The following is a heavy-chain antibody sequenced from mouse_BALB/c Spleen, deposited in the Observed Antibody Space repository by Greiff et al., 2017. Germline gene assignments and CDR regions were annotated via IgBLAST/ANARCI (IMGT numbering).Heavy chain of an antibody. CDR2: INPSNGGT. CDR3: TRSLYRYDD. J-gene: IGHJ2*01. Sequence: VQLQQSGAELVRPGASVKLSCKASGYTFTSYWMYWVKQRPGQGLEWIGEINPSNGGTNFNEKFKSKATLTVDKSSSTAYMQLSSLTSEDSAVYYCTRSLYRYDDWGQGTTLTVSS. V-gene: IGHV1S81*02. D-gene: IGHD2-14*01. CDR1: GYTFTSYW.